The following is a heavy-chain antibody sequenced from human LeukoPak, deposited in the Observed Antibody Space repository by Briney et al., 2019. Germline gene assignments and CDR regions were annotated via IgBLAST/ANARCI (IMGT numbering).Heavy chain of an antibody. CDR3: AREFRLVVPAAYNWFDP. Sequence: SETLSLTCTVSGGSISSYYWSWIRQPPGKGLEWIGYIYYSGSTNYNPSLKSRVTISVDTSKNQFSLNLSSVTAADTAVYYCAREFRLVVPAAYNWFDPWGQGTLVTVSS. CDR2: IYYSGST. J-gene: IGHJ5*02. D-gene: IGHD2-2*01. V-gene: IGHV4-59*01. CDR1: GGSISSYY.